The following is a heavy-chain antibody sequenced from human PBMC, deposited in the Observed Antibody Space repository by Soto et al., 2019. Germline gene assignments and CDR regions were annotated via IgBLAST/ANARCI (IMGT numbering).Heavy chain of an antibody. CDR2: IYYSGST. D-gene: IGHD6-6*01. J-gene: IGHJ5*02. CDR1: GGSISSYY. Sequence: QVQLQESGPGLVKPSETLSLTCTVSGGSISSYYWSWIRQPPGKGLEWIGYIYYSGSTNYNPSLKSRVTISVDTSKNQFSLKLSSVTAADTAVYYCARDQRQLVGRRVYNWFDPWGQGTLVTVSS. CDR3: ARDQRQLVGRRVYNWFDP. V-gene: IGHV4-59*01.